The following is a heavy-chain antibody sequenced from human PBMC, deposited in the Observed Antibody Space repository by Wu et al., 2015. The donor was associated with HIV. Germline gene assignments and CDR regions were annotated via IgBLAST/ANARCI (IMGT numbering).Heavy chain of an antibody. D-gene: IGHD3-10*01. CDR1: GYTFTSYG. Sequence: QVQLVQSGAEVKKPGASVKVSCKASGYTFTSYGISWVRQAPGQGLEWMGWISAYNGNTNYAQKLQGRVTMTTDTSTSTAYMELRSLRSDDTAVYYCARDRSTPSWFGEDNSYYFDYWGQGTLVTVSS. CDR3: ARDRSTPSWFGEDNSYYFDY. V-gene: IGHV1-18*01. CDR2: ISAYNGNT. J-gene: IGHJ4*02.